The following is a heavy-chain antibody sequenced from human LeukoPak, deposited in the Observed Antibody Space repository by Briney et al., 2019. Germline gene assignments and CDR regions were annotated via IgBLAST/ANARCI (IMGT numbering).Heavy chain of an antibody. CDR1: GGSISSSSYY. CDR3: ARVIAAATVGYYYYYMDV. J-gene: IGHJ6*03. V-gene: IGHV4-39*07. CDR2: IYYSGST. Sequence: PSETLSLTCTVSGGSISSSSYYWGWIRQPPGKGLEWIGSIYYSGSTYYNPSLKSRVTISVDTSKNQFSLKLSSVTAADTAVYYCARVIAAATVGYYYYYMDVWGKGTTVTVSS. D-gene: IGHD6-13*01.